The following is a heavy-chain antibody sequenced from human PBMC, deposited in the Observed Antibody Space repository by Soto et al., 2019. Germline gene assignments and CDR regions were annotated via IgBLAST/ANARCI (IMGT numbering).Heavy chain of an antibody. CDR2: ISYDGSNK. CDR1: GFTFSSYG. Sequence: GSLRLSCAASGFTFSSYGMHWVRQAPGKGLEWVAVISYDGSNKYYADSVKGRFTISRDNSKNTLYLQMNSLRAEDTAVYYCAKDRVWFGELGTLDYWGQGTLVTVSS. J-gene: IGHJ4*02. CDR3: AKDRVWFGELGTLDY. D-gene: IGHD3-10*01. V-gene: IGHV3-30*18.